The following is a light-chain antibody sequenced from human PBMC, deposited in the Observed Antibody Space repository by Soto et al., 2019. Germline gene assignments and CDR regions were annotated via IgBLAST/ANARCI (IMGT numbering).Light chain of an antibody. Sequence: QSVLKQPRSGGAAAGQDVPLFCTRSSPNIGDNSLCWHQQLPWAAPKLFIYDSNRRPSGSPDRSSGYKSGTSATLGITGFQTGDEADYYCGSWDSSLGAYVFGTGTKVTGL. CDR3: GSWDSSLGAYV. V-gene: IGLV1-51*01. J-gene: IGLJ1*01. CDR1: SPNIGDNS. CDR2: DSN.